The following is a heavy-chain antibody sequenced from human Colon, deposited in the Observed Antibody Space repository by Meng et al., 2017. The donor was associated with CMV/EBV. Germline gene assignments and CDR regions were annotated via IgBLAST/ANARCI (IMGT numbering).Heavy chain of an antibody. CDR2: TNEDGSDK. V-gene: IGHV3-7*01. J-gene: IGHJ4*02. CDR1: GSSFSNSW. Sequence: ESLEISCAASGSSFSNSWMIWVRRAPGKGLEWVAKTNEDGSDKYYVDSVKGRFTIFRDNAKNSVYLQMNSLRAEDTAVYYCASTGPLYGLYFCYWGQGTLVTVSS. D-gene: IGHD2-8*01. CDR3: ASTGPLYGLYFCY.